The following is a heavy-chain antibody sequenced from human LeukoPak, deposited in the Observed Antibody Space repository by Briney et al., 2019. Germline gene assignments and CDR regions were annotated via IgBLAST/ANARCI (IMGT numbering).Heavy chain of an antibody. J-gene: IGHJ4*02. V-gene: IGHV4-4*07. CDR1: GGSISSYY. Sequence: SETLFLTCTVSGGSISSYYWSWIRQPAGKGLEWIGRIYTSGSTNYNPSLKSRVTMSVDTSKNQFSLKLSSVTAADTAVYYCAIGYDYVWGSYLFDYWGQGTLVTVSS. CDR3: AIGYDYVWGSYLFDY. CDR2: IYTSGST. D-gene: IGHD3-16*02.